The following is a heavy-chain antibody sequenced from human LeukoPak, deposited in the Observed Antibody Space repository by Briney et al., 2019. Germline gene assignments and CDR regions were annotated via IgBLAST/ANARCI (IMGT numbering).Heavy chain of an antibody. V-gene: IGHV4-59*01. D-gene: IGHD6-13*01. CDR2: ISYRGIT. J-gene: IGHJ6*02. CDR1: GGSISSSY. Sequence: PSETLSLTCNVSGGSISSSYWSWIRQPPGKGLEWIGYISYRGITHYNPSLKSRVTISVDTSKNQFSLKLSSVTAADTAVFYCARDSSRDNYYYYYGMDVWGQGTMVTVSS. CDR3: ARDSSRDNYYYYYGMDV.